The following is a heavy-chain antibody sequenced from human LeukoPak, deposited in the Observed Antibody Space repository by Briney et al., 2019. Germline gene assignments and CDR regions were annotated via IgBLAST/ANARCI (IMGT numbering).Heavy chain of an antibody. J-gene: IGHJ6*02. CDR2: ISSSSNYI. D-gene: IGHD6-13*01. CDR3: ARLRPYSSTWYAYYGMDV. V-gene: IGHV3-21*01. CDR1: GFTFSSYS. Sequence: GGSLRLSCAASGFTFSSYSMNWVRQAPGKGLEWVSSISSSSNYIYYADSVKGRFTISRDNAKNSLYLQLNSLRAEDTAVYYCARLRPYSSTWYAYYGMDVWGQGTTVTVSS.